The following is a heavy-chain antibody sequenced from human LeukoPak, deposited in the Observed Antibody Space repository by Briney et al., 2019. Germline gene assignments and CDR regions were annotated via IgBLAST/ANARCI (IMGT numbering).Heavy chain of an antibody. CDR1: GYTFTGYY. D-gene: IGHD3-10*01. V-gene: IGHV1-2*02. J-gene: IGHJ5*02. Sequence: GASVKVSCKASGYTFTGYYMHWVRQAPGQGLEWMGWINPNSGGTNYAQKFQGRVTMTRDTSISTAYMGLSRLRSDDTDVYYCARETSVLLWFGEPGWFDPWGQGTLVTVSS. CDR3: ARETSVLLWFGEPGWFDP. CDR2: INPNSGGT.